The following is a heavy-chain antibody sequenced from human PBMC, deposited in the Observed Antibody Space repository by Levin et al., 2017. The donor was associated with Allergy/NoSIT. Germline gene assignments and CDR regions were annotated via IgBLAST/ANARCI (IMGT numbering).Heavy chain of an antibody. Sequence: GESLKISCKASGYTFTGYYMHWVRQAPGQGLEWMGWINPNSGGTIYAQKFQGRVTMTRDTYISTAYMELSRLRSDDTAVYYCARAGLNYYGSGGGWGQGTLVTVSS. V-gene: IGHV1-2*02. CDR3: ARAGLNYYGSGGG. CDR1: GYTFTGYY. J-gene: IGHJ4*02. D-gene: IGHD3-10*01. CDR2: INPNSGGT.